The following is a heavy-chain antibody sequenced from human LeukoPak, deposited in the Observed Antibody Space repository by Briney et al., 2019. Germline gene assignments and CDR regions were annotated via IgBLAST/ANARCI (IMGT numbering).Heavy chain of an antibody. CDR1: GFTFSSFW. J-gene: IGHJ6*02. CDR2: INQDGSGK. V-gene: IGHV3-7*01. Sequence: GGSLRLSCAASGFTFSSFWMSWVRQTPGKGLECVANINQDGSGKYYVDSVKGRFTVSRDNAKNSLYLQMNSLRAEDTAVCYCARDRGWYGMDVWGQGTTVTVSS. CDR3: ARDRGWYGMDV.